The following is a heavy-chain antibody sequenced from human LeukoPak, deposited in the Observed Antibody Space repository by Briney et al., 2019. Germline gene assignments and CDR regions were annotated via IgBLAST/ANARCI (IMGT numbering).Heavy chain of an antibody. CDR1: GFTSRSYA. CDR3: AKSLALVVKKDY. V-gene: IGHV3-23*01. J-gene: IGHJ4*02. CDR2: ISGSGSST. D-gene: IGHD2-15*01. Sequence: GVSLRLSCAASGFTSRSYAMNWVRQAPGKGLEWVSVISGSGSSTYYADSVKGRFTISRDNSKNTLYLQMNSLRAEDTAVYYCAKSLALVVKKDYWGQGTLVTVSS.